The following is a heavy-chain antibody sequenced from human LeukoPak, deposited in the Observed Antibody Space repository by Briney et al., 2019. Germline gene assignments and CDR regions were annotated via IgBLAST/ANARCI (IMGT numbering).Heavy chain of an antibody. D-gene: IGHD2-2*01. CDR2: INHSGST. V-gene: IGHV4-34*01. J-gene: IGHJ2*01. Sequence: SETLSLTCAVYGGSFSGYYWSWIRQPPGKGLEWIGEINHSGSTNYNPSLKSRVTISVDTSKNQFSLKLSSVTAADTAVYYCARGTRYCSSTSCYFSTWYFDLWGRGTLVTVSS. CDR1: GGSFSGYY. CDR3: ARGTRYCSSTSCYFSTWYFDL.